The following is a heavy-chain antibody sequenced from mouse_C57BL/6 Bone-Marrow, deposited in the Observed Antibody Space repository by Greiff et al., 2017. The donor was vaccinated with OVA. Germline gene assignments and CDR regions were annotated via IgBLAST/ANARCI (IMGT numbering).Heavy chain of an antibody. CDR2: ISDGGSYT. D-gene: IGHD4-1*01. Sequence: EVKLQESGGGLVKPGGSLKLSCAASGFTFSSYAMSWVRQTPEKRLEWVATISDGGSYTYYPDNVKGRFTISRDNAKNNLYLQMSHLKSEDTAMYYCARGNWDLAWFAYWGQGTLVTVSA. CDR1: GFTFSSYA. CDR3: ARGNWDLAWFAY. J-gene: IGHJ3*01. V-gene: IGHV5-4*03.